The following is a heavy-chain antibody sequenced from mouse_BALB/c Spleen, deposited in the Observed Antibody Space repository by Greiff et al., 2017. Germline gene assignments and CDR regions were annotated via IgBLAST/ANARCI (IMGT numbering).Heavy chain of an antibody. D-gene: IGHD1-1*01. CDR2: INSNGGST. CDR1: GFTFSSYY. V-gene: IGHV5-6-2*01. Sequence: EVNVVESGGGLVKLGGSLKLSCAASGFTFSSYYMSWVRQTPEKRLELVAAINSNGGSTYYPDTVKGRFTISRDTAKNTLYLQMSSLKSEDTALYYCARQGITTLVYFDYWGQGTTLTVSS. CDR3: ARQGITTLVYFDY. J-gene: IGHJ2*01.